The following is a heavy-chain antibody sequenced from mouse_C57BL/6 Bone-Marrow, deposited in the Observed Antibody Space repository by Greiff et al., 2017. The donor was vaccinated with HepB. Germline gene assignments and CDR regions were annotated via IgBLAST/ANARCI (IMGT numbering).Heavy chain of an antibody. J-gene: IGHJ1*03. V-gene: IGHV14-4*01. CDR2: IDPENGDT. CDR1: GFNIKDDY. Sequence: EVQLQQSGAELVRPGASVTLSCTASGFNIKDDYMHWVKQRPEQGLEWIGWIDPENGDTEYASKFQGKATITADTSSNTAYLQPSSLTSEDTAVYYCTLLRRPHFDVWGTGTTVTVSS. D-gene: IGHD1-1*01. CDR3: TLLRRPHFDV.